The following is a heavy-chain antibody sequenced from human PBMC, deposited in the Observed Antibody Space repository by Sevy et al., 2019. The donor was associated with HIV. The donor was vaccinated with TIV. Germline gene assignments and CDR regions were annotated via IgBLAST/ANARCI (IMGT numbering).Heavy chain of an antibody. J-gene: IGHJ5*02. CDR2: IYSGGNT. D-gene: IGHD6-13*01. Sequence: SETLSLTCAVSGGSIRSYYWSWIRQPAGKGLEWIGRIYSGGNTNYNPSLKSRVTMSVDTSKNQCSLELRSVTAADTAVYYCARDKGGSTWFLLDPSGQGRLVTVSS. V-gene: IGHV4-4*07. CDR1: GGSIRSYY. CDR3: ARDKGGSTWFLLDP.